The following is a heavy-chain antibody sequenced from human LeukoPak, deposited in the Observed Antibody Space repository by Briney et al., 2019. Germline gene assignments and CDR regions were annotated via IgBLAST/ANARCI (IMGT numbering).Heavy chain of an antibody. Sequence: SETLSLTCTVSGGSISSYYWSWIRQPPGKGLEWVGYIYYSGSTNYNPSLKSRVTISVDTSKNQFSLKLSSVTAADTAVYYCARGLELGYCSGGSCCSRKYNWFDPWGQGTLVTVSS. V-gene: IGHV4-59*01. CDR2: IYYSGST. CDR1: GGSISSYY. CDR3: ARGLELGYCSGGSCCSRKYNWFDP. J-gene: IGHJ5*02. D-gene: IGHD2-15*01.